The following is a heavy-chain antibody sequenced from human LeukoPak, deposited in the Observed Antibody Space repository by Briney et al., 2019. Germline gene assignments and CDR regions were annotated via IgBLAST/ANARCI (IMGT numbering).Heavy chain of an antibody. CDR3: VLETGDILTGYYANWFDP. CDR2: IYYSGST. J-gene: IGHJ5*02. Sequence: SETLSLTCTVSGYSISSGYYWGWIRQPPGKGLEWIGSIYYSGSTYYNPSLKSRVTISVDTSKNQFSLKLSSVTAADTAVYYCVLETGDILTGYYANWFDPWGQGTLVTVSS. CDR1: GYSISSGYY. V-gene: IGHV4-38-2*02. D-gene: IGHD3-9*01.